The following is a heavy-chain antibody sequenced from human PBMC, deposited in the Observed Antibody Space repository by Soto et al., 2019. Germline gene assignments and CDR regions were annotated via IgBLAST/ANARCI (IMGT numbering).Heavy chain of an antibody. D-gene: IGHD3-22*01. CDR2: IDWDDDK. Sequence: SGPTLVNPTQTLTLTCTFSGFSLSTSGMCVSRIRQPPGKALEWLALIDWDDDKYYSTSLKTRLTISKDTSKNQVVLTMTNMDPVDTATYYCARIPYYDSSGYMAADYWGQGTLVTVSS. CDR3: ARIPYYDSSGYMAADY. CDR1: GFSLSTSGMC. V-gene: IGHV2-70*01. J-gene: IGHJ4*02.